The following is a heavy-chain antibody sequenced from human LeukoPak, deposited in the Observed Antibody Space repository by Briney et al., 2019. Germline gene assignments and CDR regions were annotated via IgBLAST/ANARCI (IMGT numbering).Heavy chain of an antibody. J-gene: IGHJ4*02. CDR1: GDPYSAYA. CDR3: ARVDHQTRDSSPH. CDR2: IIPFLGRP. D-gene: IGHD3-22*01. Sequence: ASVKVSCKGSGDPYSAYAISWVRQAPGQGLEWMGRIIPFLGRPDYAQRFQGRVTITADKSTSTVYMELNSLRSEDTGVYYCARVDHQTRDSSPHWGQGTLVTVSS. V-gene: IGHV1-69*04.